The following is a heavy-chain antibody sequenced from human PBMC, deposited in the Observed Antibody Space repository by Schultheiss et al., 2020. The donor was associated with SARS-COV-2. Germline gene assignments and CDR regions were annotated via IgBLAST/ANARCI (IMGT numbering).Heavy chain of an antibody. CDR2: ISYEGSKK. V-gene: IGHV3-30*03. CDR1: GFTFSRYF. J-gene: IGHJ6*02. D-gene: IGHD6-13*01. Sequence: GGSLRLSCAASGFTFSRYFMHWVRQAPGKGLEWVAGISYEGSKKYYGDSVQGRFTISRDWSKGALYLQMNSLRAEDTAVYYCAREWYSSSWYLHYYYYYGMDVWGQGTTVTVSS. CDR3: AREWYSSSWYLHYYYYYGMDV.